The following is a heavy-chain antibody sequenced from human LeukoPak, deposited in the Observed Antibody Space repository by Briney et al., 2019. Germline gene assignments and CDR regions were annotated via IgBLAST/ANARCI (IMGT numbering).Heavy chain of an antibody. D-gene: IGHD6-13*01. CDR3: ARYSAEDDYYYYGMDV. CDR1: GGSISSGGYY. CDR2: IYYSGST. J-gene: IGHJ6*02. Sequence: SETLSLTCTVSGGSISSGGYYWSWIRQHPGKGLEWIGYIYYSGSTYYNPSLKSRVTISVDTSKNQFSLKLSSVTAADTAVYYCARYSAEDDYYYYGMDVWGQGTTVTVSS. V-gene: IGHV4-31*03.